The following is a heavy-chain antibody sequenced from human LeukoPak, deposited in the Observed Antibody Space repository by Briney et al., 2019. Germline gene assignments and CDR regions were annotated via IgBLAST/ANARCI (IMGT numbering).Heavy chain of an antibody. V-gene: IGHV3-21*06. CDR2: ISGNSVWK. Sequence: GGSLRLSCAASGFIFSSYNMNWFRQAPGERLQWVSSISGNSVWKYHAEILRGRFTISRDNAKNSLYLKMTSLSDDDTAVYYCARDWGEAAHHPLLDYWGRGTPVTVSS. CDR1: GFIFSSYN. D-gene: IGHD6-6*01. CDR3: ARDWGEAAHHPLLDY. J-gene: IGHJ4*02.